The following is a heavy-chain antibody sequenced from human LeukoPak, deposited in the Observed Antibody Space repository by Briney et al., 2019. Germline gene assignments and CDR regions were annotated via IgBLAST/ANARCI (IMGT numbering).Heavy chain of an antibody. D-gene: IGHD3-22*01. V-gene: IGHV3-30*18. CDR1: GFTFSSYG. CDR2: ISYDGSNK. J-gene: IGHJ4*02. CDR3: AKDRYYYDSSGYADH. Sequence: GGSLRLSCAASGFTFSSYGMHWVRQAPGKGLEWVAVISYDGSNKYYADSVKGRFTISRDNSKNTLYLQMNSLRAEDTAVYYCAKDRYYYDSSGYADHWGQGALVTVSS.